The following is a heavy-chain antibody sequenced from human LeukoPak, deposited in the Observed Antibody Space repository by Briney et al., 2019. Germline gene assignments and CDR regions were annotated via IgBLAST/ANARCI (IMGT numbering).Heavy chain of an antibody. Sequence: ASVKVSCKASGYTFTSYDINWARQAPGQGLEWMGWIDPNSGDTNFAQKFQGRVTMARDTSISTAYMELSSLKSDDTAMYYCTRVLNWGGYFDYWGQGTLVTVSS. CDR1: GYTFTSYD. CDR3: TRVLNWGGYFDY. CDR2: IDPNSGDT. J-gene: IGHJ4*02. V-gene: IGHV1-2*02. D-gene: IGHD7-27*01.